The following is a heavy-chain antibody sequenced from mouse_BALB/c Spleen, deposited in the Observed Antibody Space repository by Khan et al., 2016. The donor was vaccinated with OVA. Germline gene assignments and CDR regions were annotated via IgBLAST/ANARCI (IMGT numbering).Heavy chain of an antibody. CDR1: GYSITSDYA. CDR2: ISYSGST. CDR3: ASELGRYYAMDY. V-gene: IGHV3-2*02. Sequence: EVQLQESGPGLVKPSQSLSLTCTVTGYSITSDYAWNWIRQLPGNKLEWMGYISYSGSTTYNPSLKSRISINRDTSKDQFFLQLKSVTSDDTATYYCASELGRYYAMDYWGQGTSVTVSS. D-gene: IGHD4-1*01. J-gene: IGHJ4*01.